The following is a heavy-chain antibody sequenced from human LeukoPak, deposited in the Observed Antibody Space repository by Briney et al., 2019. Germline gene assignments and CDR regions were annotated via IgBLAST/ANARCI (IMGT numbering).Heavy chain of an antibody. CDR2: INPNSGGT. V-gene: IGHV1-2*02. CDR1: GYTFTGYY. J-gene: IGHJ5*02. CDR3: ARGRDPATEENWFDP. D-gene: IGHD1-26*01. Sequence: ASVKVSCKASGYTFTGYYMHWVRQAPGQGLEWMGWINPNSGGTNYAQKFQGRVTMTRDTSISTAYMELSRLRSDDTAVYYCARGRDPATEENWFDPWGQGTLVTVSS.